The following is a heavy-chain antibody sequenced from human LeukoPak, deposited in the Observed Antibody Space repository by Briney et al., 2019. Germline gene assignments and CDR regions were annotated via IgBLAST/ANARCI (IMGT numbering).Heavy chain of an antibody. V-gene: IGHV3-21*01. CDR3: ARSYDFWSGYGGPRAFDI. J-gene: IGHJ3*02. D-gene: IGHD3-3*01. CDR2: ISSSSSYI. CDR1: GFTFSSYS. Sequence: PGGSLRLSCAASGFTFSSYSMNWVRQAPGKGLEWVSSISSSSSYIYYADSVKGRFTISRDNAKNSLYLQMNSLRAEDTAVYYCARSYDFWSGYGGPRAFDIWGQGTMVTVSS.